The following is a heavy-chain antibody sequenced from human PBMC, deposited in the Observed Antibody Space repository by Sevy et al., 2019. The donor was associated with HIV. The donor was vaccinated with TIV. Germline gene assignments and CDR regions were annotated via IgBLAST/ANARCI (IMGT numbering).Heavy chain of an antibody. D-gene: IGHD6-13*01. CDR1: GGSISSYY. V-gene: IGHV4-4*07. J-gene: IGHJ4*02. CDR3: AGAAIDTGDFEY. Sequence: SDTLSLTCTVSGGSISSYYWSWIRQPSGKGLEWIGRIYTSGNTHYNPSLKSRVTMSVDTSKNQFSLNLSYVTAADTAVYYCAGAAIDTGDFEYWGQGTLVIVSS. CDR2: IYTSGNT.